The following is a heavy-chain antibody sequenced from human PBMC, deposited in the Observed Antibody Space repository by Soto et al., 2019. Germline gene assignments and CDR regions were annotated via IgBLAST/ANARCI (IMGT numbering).Heavy chain of an antibody. V-gene: IGHV3-33*01. Sequence: PGGSLRLSCAASGFTFSSYGMHWVRQAPGKGLEWVAVIWYDGSNKYYADSVKGRFTISRDNSKNTLYLQMNSLRAEDTAVYYCARAPVVPAASDFKYYYYYYMDVWGKGTTVTVSS. J-gene: IGHJ6*03. D-gene: IGHD2-2*01. CDR3: ARAPVVPAASDFKYYYYYYMDV. CDR2: IWYDGSNK. CDR1: GFTFSSYG.